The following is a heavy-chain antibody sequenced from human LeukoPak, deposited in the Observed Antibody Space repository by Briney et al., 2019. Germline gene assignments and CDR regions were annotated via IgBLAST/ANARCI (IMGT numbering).Heavy chain of an antibody. V-gene: IGHV1-69*05. CDR3: ARDFGITIFGVVIQNSNWFDP. CDR1: GGTFSSYA. CDR2: IIPIFGTA. Sequence: SVKVSCKASGGTFSSYAISWVRQAPGQGLEWMGGIIPIFGTANYAQKFQGRVTITTDESTSTAYMELSSLRSEDTAVYYCARDFGITIFGVVIQNSNWFDPWGQGTLVTVSS. J-gene: IGHJ5*02. D-gene: IGHD3-3*01.